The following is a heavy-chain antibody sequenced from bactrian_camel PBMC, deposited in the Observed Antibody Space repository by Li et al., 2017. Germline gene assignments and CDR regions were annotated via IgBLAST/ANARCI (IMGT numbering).Heavy chain of an antibody. CDR3: ASGLRLPTRCRYDY. CDR2: IRTGV. D-gene: IGHD2*01. CDR1: GTTVRSHC. Sequence: VQLVESGGGSVQAGGSLRLSCEVSGTTVRSHCMAWFRQAPGSQRETVATIRTGVVDSVKGRFAISQDNVQNTLYLQMNSLKAEDTAMYYCASGLRLPTRCRYDYWGQGTQVTVS. J-gene: IGHJ4*01. V-gene: IGHV3S53*01.